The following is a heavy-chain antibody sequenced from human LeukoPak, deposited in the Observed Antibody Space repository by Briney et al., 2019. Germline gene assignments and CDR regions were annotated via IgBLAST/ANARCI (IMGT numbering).Heavy chain of an antibody. Sequence: ASVKVSCKASGYTFTSYGISWVRQAPGQGLEWTGWISAYNGNTNYAQKLQGRVTMTTDTSTSTAYMELRSLRSDDTAVYYCARGAAAGIPEDWFDPWGQGTLVTVSS. CDR2: ISAYNGNT. CDR3: ARGAAAGIPEDWFDP. CDR1: GYTFTSYG. D-gene: IGHD6-13*01. V-gene: IGHV1-18*01. J-gene: IGHJ5*02.